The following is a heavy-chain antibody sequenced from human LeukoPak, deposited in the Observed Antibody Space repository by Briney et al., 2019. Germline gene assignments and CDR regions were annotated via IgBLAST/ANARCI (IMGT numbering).Heavy chain of an antibody. CDR3: ARHDYYDNFDY. CDR1: GGSISSYY. CDR2: IYYSGRT. V-gene: IGHV4-59*08. J-gene: IGHJ4*02. D-gene: IGHD3-22*01. Sequence: SETLSLTCTVSGGSISSYYWSWIRQPPGKGLEWIGYIYYSGRTNYNPSLKSRVTISVDTSKNQFSLKLSSVTAADTAVYYCARHDYYDNFDYWGQGTLVTVSS.